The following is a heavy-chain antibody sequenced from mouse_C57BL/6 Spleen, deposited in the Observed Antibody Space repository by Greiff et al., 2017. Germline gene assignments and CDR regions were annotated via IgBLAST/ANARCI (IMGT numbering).Heavy chain of an antibody. V-gene: IGHV2-2*01. D-gene: IGHD1-1*01. J-gene: IGHJ1*03. CDR1: GFSLTSYG. CDR3: ARNPPITTVVATGYFDV. Sequence: QVQLQQSGPGLVQPSQSLSITCTASGFSLTSYGVHWVRQSPGKGLEWLGVIWSGGSTDYNAAFISRLSISKDNSKSQVFFKMNSLQADDTAIYYCARNPPITTVVATGYFDVWGTGTTVTVSS. CDR2: IWSGGST.